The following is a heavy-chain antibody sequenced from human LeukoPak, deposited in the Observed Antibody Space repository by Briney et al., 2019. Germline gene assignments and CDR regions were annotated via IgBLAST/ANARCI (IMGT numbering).Heavy chain of an antibody. Sequence: GGSLRLSCATPGFTFSSHWMHWVRQAPGKGLVWVSRIKSDGSSTDYADSVKGRFTISRDSAKNTLFLQMNSLRAEDTAVYYCVRLYFDWGQGTLVTVSS. CDR2: IKSDGSST. J-gene: IGHJ4*02. D-gene: IGHD3-9*01. V-gene: IGHV3-74*01. CDR3: VRLYFD. CDR1: GFTFSSHW.